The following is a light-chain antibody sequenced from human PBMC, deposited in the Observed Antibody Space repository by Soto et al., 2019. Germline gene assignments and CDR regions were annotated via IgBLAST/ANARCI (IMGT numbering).Light chain of an antibody. CDR1: RNDIGAYEF. Sequence: QSVLTQPPSASGFPGQSVTISCTGTRNDIGAYEFVSWYQHHPGKAPKLIIYEVVQRPSGVPDRFSGSKSGNTASLTVSGLQAADEADYYCKSYAGSNTYVFGTGTKVTVL. CDR3: KSYAGSNTYV. J-gene: IGLJ1*01. CDR2: EVV. V-gene: IGLV2-8*01.